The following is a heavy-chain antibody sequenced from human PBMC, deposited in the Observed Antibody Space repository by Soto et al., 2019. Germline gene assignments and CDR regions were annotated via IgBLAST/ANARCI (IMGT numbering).Heavy chain of an antibody. CDR1: GFTFSSYA. CDR2: ISGSGGST. Sequence: EVQLLESGGGLVQPGGSLRLFCAASGFTFSSYAMSWVRQAPGKGLEWVSAISGSGGSTYYADSVKGRFTISRDNSKNTLELQMKRLRAEDTAVYYCARRGSGSYYDYWGQGTLVTVSS. CDR3: ARRGSGSYYDY. J-gene: IGHJ4*02. V-gene: IGHV3-23*01. D-gene: IGHD1-26*01.